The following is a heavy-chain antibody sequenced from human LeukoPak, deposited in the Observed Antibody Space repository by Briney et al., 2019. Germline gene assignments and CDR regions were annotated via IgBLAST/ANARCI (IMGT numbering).Heavy chain of an antibody. CDR3: ARDRLYLRVEGLDY. CDR2: ISYDGSNK. Sequence: GTSLRLPCVASGFTFSNYGMHWVRQAPGKGLEWVAVISYDGSNKYYADSVKGRFTISRDNSKNTLYLQMNSLRAEDTAVYYCARDRLYLRVEGLDYWGQGTLVTVSS. D-gene: IGHD2-8*01. CDR1: GFTFSNYG. V-gene: IGHV3-30*03. J-gene: IGHJ4*02.